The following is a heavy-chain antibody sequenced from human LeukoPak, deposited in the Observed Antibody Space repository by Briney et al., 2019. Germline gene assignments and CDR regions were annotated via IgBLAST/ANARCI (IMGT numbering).Heavy chain of an antibody. CDR3: ARWADIVVVPAAPDGMDV. CDR1: GGSFSGYY. J-gene: IGHJ6*02. Sequence: SETLSLTCAVYGGSFSGYYWSWIRQPPGKGLEWIGEINHSGSTNYTPSLKSRVTISVDTSKNQFSLKLSSVTAADTAVYYCARWADIVVVPAAPDGMDVWGQGTTVTVSS. V-gene: IGHV4-34*01. D-gene: IGHD2-2*01. CDR2: INHSGST.